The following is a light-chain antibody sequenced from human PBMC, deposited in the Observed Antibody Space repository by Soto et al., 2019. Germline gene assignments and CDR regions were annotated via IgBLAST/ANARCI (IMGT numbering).Light chain of an antibody. CDR3: QQGYSTPRT. Sequence: DIQMTQSPSSLSASVGDRVTITCRASQSISSYFNWYQQKPGKAPKLLIYAAYSLQSRLPSRFSGSGSGTDFTLTISSLQPEDFANYYCQQGYSTPRTFDQGNKVEIK. CDR1: QSISSY. V-gene: IGKV1-39*01. J-gene: IGKJ1*01. CDR2: AAY.